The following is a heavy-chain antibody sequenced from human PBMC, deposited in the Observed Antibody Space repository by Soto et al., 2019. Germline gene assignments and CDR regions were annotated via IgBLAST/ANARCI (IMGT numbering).Heavy chain of an antibody. CDR2: ISYSGST. V-gene: IGHV4-30-4*01. Sequence: SETLSLTGTVSSGSIRSGDYYWSWIRQPPGKGLEWIGYISYSGSTYYNPSLKSRVTISVDTSKNQFSLKVSAVTAADTAVYYCARDRGGGSYAFRTYYLDYWGQGTLVTVSS. CDR3: ARDRGGGSYAFRTYYLDY. J-gene: IGHJ4*02. D-gene: IGHD1-26*01. CDR1: SGSIRSGDYY.